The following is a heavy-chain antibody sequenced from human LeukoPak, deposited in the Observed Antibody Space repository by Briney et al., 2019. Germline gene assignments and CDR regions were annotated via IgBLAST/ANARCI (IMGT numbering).Heavy chain of an antibody. J-gene: IGHJ4*02. V-gene: IGHV5-51*01. D-gene: IGHD2-15*01. CDR1: GSSFTSYW. CDR3: ATSRGCSGGSCYSL. CDR2: IYPVDSDT. Sequence: GGSLQISFKGSGSSFTSYWSGGVRQLPGKGREGMGIIYPVDSDTRYSPCFQGQVTISADKSISTAYLQWSSLKASDTAMYYCATSRGCSGGSCYSLWGQGTLVTVSS.